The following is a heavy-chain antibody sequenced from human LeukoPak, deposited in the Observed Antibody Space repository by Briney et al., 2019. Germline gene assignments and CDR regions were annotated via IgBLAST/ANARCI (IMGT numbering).Heavy chain of an antibody. CDR3: ARSSGYGSGSYYNENWFDP. CDR2: IYYSGST. Sequence: SETLSLTCTVSGGSISSGDYYWSWIRQPPGKGLEWIGYIYYSGSTYYNPSLKSRVTISVDTSKNQFSLKLSSVTAADTAVYYCARSSGYGSGSYYNENWFDPWGQGTLVTVSS. D-gene: IGHD3-10*01. J-gene: IGHJ5*02. V-gene: IGHV4-30-4*01. CDR1: GGSISSGDYY.